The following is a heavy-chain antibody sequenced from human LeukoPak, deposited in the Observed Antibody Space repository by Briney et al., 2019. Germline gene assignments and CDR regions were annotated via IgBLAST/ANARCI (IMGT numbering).Heavy chain of an antibody. CDR2: ISGSGGST. J-gene: IGHJ4*02. CDR3: AKAYYYDSSGYRTIDY. D-gene: IGHD3-22*01. CDR1: GFTFSSYG. V-gene: IGHV3-23*01. Sequence: PGGSLRLSCAASGFTFSSYGMSWVRQAPGKGLEWVSAISGSGGSTNYADSVKGRFTISRDNSKNTLYLQMNSLRAEDTAVYYCAKAYYYDSSGYRTIDYWGQGTLVTVSS.